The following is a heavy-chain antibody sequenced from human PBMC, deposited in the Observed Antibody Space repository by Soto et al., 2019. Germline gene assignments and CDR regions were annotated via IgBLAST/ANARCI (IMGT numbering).Heavy chain of an antibody. CDR1: GGSISSYY. D-gene: IGHD2-21*02. J-gene: IGHJ4*02. CDR2: IYYSGST. CDR3: ARTYCGGDCHSPFDY. Sequence: TLSLTCTVSGGSISSYYRSWIRQPPGKGLEWIGYIYYSGSTNYNPSLKSRVTISVDTSKNQFSLKLSSVTAADTAVYYCARTYCGGDCHSPFDYWGQGTLVTVSS. V-gene: IGHV4-59*01.